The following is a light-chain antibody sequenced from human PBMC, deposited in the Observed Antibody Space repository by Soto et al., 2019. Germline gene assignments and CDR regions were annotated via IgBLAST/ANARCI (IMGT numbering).Light chain of an antibody. Sequence: EIVLTQSPGIVSLSPGERATLSCRASQSVTSNYVAWFQKRPGQAPRLLIYGASIRATGISDRFSGSGSGTDFTLTISTLEPEDFAVYYCQQYGSSPRTLGQGTKLEIK. V-gene: IGKV3-20*01. CDR1: QSVTSNY. CDR3: QQYGSSPRT. J-gene: IGKJ2*01. CDR2: GAS.